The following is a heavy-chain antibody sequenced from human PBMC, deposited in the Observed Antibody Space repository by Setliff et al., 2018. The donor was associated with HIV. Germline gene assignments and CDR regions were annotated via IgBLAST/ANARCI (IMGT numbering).Heavy chain of an antibody. CDR3: ARVDSGYDLAYYYYMDV. J-gene: IGHJ6*03. CDR2: ISTSGSTI. D-gene: IGHD5-12*01. V-gene: IGHV3-11*04. Sequence: GGSLRLSCAASGFTFSDYYMSWIRQAPGKGLEWVSSISTSGSTISYGDSVKGRFTISRDNAKNSLYLQMNSLRAEDTAVYYCARVDSGYDLAYYYYMDVWGKGTTVTVSS. CDR1: GFTFSDYY.